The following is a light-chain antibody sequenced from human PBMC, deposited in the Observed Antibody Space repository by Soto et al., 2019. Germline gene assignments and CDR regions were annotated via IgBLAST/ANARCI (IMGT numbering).Light chain of an antibody. CDR2: DAS. Sequence: DIQMIQSPSSLSASVGDRVAITCRASQSISTYLNWYQQKPGKAPKVLIYDASSLESGVPSRFSGSGSGTDFTLSISSPQPEDFATYYCQQSYSTPWTFGQGTKVEIK. CDR3: QQSYSTPWT. CDR1: QSISTY. V-gene: IGKV1-39*01. J-gene: IGKJ1*01.